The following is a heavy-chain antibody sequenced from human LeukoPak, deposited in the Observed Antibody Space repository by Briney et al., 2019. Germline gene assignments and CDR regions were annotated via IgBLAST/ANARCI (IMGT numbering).Heavy chain of an antibody. V-gene: IGHV3-23*01. CDR1: GFTFSSYA. J-gene: IGHJ4*02. Sequence: GGSLRLSCAASGFTFSSYAMSWARQAPGKGLEWVSGISGSGDNIYYADSVKGRFTISRDNSKNTLYVQVNSLGTEDTAAYYCAKGSYYDSSGSFYFDYWGQGTLVTVSS. CDR2: ISGSGDNI. CDR3: AKGSYYDSSGSFYFDY. D-gene: IGHD3-22*01.